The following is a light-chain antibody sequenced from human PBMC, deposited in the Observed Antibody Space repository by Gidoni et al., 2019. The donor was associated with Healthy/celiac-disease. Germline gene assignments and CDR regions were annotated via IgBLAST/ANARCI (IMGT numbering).Light chain of an antibody. CDR1: QSISSW. CDR2: QAS. Sequence: DIQMTPSPSTLSASVGDRVTITCRASQSISSWLAWYQQKPGKAPKLLIYQASSLESGVPSRFSGSGSWTEFTLTISSLQPDDFATYYCQQYNSYSYTFGQGTKLEIK. V-gene: IGKV1-5*03. CDR3: QQYNSYSYT. J-gene: IGKJ2*01.